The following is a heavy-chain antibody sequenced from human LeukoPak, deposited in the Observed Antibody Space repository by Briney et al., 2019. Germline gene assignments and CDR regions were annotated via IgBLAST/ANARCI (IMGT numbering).Heavy chain of an antibody. V-gene: IGHV1-2*02. CDR1: GYTFTGYY. CDR3: ARDRYCSSTSCFIGRFDP. Sequence: ASVKVSCKASGYTFTGYYMHWVRQAPGQGLEWMGWINPNTGGTNYAQNFQGRVTMTRDTSISTAYLDLSGLTSDDTAMYYCARDRYCSSTSCFIGRFDPRGQGTLVTVSS. CDR2: INPNTGGT. D-gene: IGHD2-2*01. J-gene: IGHJ5*02.